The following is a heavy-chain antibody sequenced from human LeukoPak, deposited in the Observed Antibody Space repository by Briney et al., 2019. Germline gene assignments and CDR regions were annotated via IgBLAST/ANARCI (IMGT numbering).Heavy chain of an antibody. Sequence: GESLKISCKGSGYSFTSYWIGWVRRMPGKGLEWMGIIYPGDSDTRYSPSFQGQVTISADKSISTAYLQWSSLKASDTAMYYCASPPTSGYYYLAYWGQGTLVTVSS. CDR3: ASPPTSGYYYLAY. J-gene: IGHJ4*02. CDR2: IYPGDSDT. V-gene: IGHV5-51*01. CDR1: GYSFTSYW. D-gene: IGHD3-22*01.